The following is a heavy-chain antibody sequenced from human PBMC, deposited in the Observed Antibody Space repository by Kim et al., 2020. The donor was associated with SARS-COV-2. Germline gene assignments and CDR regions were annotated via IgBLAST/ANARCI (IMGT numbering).Heavy chain of an antibody. Sequence: SETLSLTCTVSGDSISNYYWSWIRQPPGKGLEWIGYIYYSGSTNYNPSLKSRVTISVDTSKNQFSLKLRSVTAADTAVYYCARVQGVTQQITGYYFDYWSQGTLVTVSS. J-gene: IGHJ4*02. D-gene: IGHD3-10*01. CDR3: ARVQGVTQQITGYYFDY. CDR1: GDSISNYY. CDR2: IYYSGST. V-gene: IGHV4-59*01.